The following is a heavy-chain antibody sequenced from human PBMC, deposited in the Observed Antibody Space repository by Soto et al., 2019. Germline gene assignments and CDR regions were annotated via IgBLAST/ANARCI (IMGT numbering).Heavy chain of an antibody. D-gene: IGHD6-19*01. CDR2: ISGSGGST. Sequence: GGSLRLSCAASGFTFSSYAMSWVRQAPGKGLEWVSAISGSGGSTYYADSVKGRFTISRDNSKNTLYLQMNSLRAEDTAVYYCARDPNWTGGGWYVYWGQGTLVTVSS. CDR1: GFTFSSYA. V-gene: IGHV3-23*01. J-gene: IGHJ4*02. CDR3: ARDPNWTGGGWYVY.